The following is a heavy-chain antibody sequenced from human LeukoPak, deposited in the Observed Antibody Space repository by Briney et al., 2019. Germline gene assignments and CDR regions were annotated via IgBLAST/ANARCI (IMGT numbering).Heavy chain of an antibody. CDR2: IKSKTDGGTT. Sequence: GGSLRLSCAASGFTFSNAWMSWVRQAPGKGLEWVGRIKSKTDGGTTDYAAPVKGRFTISRDDSKNTLYLQMNSLKTEDTAVYYCTTAYCSSTSCYVWHDYWGQGTLVTVSS. J-gene: IGHJ4*02. CDR1: GFTFSNAW. D-gene: IGHD2-2*01. V-gene: IGHV3-15*01. CDR3: TTAYCSSTSCYVWHDY.